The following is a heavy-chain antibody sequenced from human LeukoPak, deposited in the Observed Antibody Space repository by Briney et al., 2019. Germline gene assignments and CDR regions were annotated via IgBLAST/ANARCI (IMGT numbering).Heavy chain of an antibody. V-gene: IGHV4-39*01. J-gene: IGHJ5*02. CDR2: IYYSGST. CDR1: GGSISSSSYY. Sequence: SETLSLTCTVSGGSISSSSYYWGWIRQPPGKGLEWIGSIYYSGSTYYNPSLKSRVTISVDTSKNQFSLKLSSVTAADTAVYYCASQSIEWFDPWGQGTLVTVSS. CDR3: ASQSIEWFDP.